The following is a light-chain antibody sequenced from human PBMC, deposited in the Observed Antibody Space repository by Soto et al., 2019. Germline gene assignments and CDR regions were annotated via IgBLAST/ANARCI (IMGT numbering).Light chain of an antibody. V-gene: IGLV2-14*01. CDR2: DVR. CDR1: SSDIGAYDY. Sequence: QSVLTQPASLSGSPGQSITISCTGTSSDIGAYDYVSWFQQRPGRAPKVLIYDVRIRPSEVSNRFSGSKSGDTASLTISGLQAEDEAVYYCASKTTSSTVLFGGGTKVTVL. CDR3: ASKTTSSTVL. J-gene: IGLJ2*01.